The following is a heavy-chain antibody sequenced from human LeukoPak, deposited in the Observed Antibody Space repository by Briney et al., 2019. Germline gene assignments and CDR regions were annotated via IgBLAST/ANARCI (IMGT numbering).Heavy chain of an antibody. CDR1: GFTFSSYS. CDR3: ARVGYDYVWGSYRTRYFDY. J-gene: IGHJ4*02. V-gene: IGHV3-48*01. CDR2: ISSSSSTI. D-gene: IGHD3-16*02. Sequence: PGGSLRLSCAASGFTFSSYSMNWVRQAPGKGLEWVSYISSSSSTIYYADSVKGRSTISRDNAKNSLYLQMNSLRAEDTAVYYCARVGYDYVWGSYRTRYFDYWGQGTLVTVSS.